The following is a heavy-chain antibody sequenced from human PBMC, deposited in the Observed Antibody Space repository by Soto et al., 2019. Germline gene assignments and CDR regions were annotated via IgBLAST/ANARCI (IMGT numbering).Heavy chain of an antibody. Sequence: QVQLQESGPGLVKPSGTLSLTCAVSGGSISSSNWWRWVRQPPGKGLEWIGTIYHSGSTNYNPSLQSRVTISVDKAKNQFSLKLSSVTAADTAIYYCARVYMVRGTIRRYFDYWGQGTLVTVSS. J-gene: IGHJ4*02. CDR3: ARVYMVRGTIRRYFDY. CDR1: GGSISSSNW. CDR2: IYHSGST. D-gene: IGHD3-10*01. V-gene: IGHV4-4*02.